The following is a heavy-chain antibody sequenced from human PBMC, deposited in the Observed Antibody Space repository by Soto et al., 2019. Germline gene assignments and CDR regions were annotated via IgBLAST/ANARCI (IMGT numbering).Heavy chain of an antibody. CDR2: ISTSSSYI. CDR1: AFTFSNYS. Sequence: EVQLVASGGGLVKPGGSLRLSCTASAFTFSNYSMNWVRQAPGKGLEWVSSISTSSSYIYYADSVNGRFTISRDNAKSSLYLQMTGLVAEATAVYYCARDVTSRDYDYLSHSGFDPWGEGSLVTVSS. V-gene: IGHV3-21*01. D-gene: IGHD3-16*01. CDR3: ARDVTSRDYDYLSHSGFDP. J-gene: IGHJ5*02.